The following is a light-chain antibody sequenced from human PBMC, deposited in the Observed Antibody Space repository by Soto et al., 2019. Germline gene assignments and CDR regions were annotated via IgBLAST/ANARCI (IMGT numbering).Light chain of an antibody. Sequence: QFALTQPASVSGTPGQLITISCTGTSSDVGGYNYVSWYQQHPGKAPKLMIYEVSNRPSGVSNRFSGSKSGNTASLTISGLQAEDEADYYCSSYTSSSTLYVFGTGTKVTVL. V-gene: IGLV2-14*01. CDR3: SSYTSSSTLYV. CDR1: SSDVGGYNY. J-gene: IGLJ1*01. CDR2: EVS.